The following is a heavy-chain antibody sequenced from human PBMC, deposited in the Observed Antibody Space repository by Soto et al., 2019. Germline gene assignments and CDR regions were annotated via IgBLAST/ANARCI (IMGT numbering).Heavy chain of an antibody. CDR1: GFTFSDYY. J-gene: IGHJ6*02. CDR3: ARDDGPPSYYYYGMDV. CDR2: ISSSGSTI. Sequence: GGSLRLSCAASGFTFSDYYMSWIRQAPGKGLEWVSYISSSGSTIYYADSVKGRFTISRDNAKNSLYLQMNSLRAEDTAVYYCARDDGPPSYYYYGMDVWGQGTTVTVYS. V-gene: IGHV3-11*01.